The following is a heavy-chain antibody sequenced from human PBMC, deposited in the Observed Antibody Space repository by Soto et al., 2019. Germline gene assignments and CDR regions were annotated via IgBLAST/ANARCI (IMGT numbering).Heavy chain of an antibody. D-gene: IGHD2-21*02. CDR1: GGTFSSYT. CDR3: ARGSYPCMVVVTAWSDNWFDP. V-gene: IGHV1-69*02. Sequence: QVQLVQSGAEVKKPGSSVKVSCKASGGTFSSYTISWVRQAPGQGLEWMGRIIPILGIENYAQKFQGRVTITAVKSASTAYTELSSLRSEDTAVYYCARGSYPCMVVVTAWSDNWFDPWGQGTLVTVSS. CDR2: IIPILGIE. J-gene: IGHJ5*02.